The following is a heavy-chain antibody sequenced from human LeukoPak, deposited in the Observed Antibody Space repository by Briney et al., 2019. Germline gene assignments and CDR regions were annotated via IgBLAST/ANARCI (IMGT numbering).Heavy chain of an antibody. Sequence: PSETLSLTCTVSGRSISSYYWSWIRQPHGKGLEWIGYIDYSGSTNYNPSLKSRVTISIDTSKNQFSLKLSSVTAADTAVYFCARHVRTTVHFDPWGQGTLVTVSS. CDR1: GRSISSYY. CDR2: IDYSGST. J-gene: IGHJ5*02. D-gene: IGHD4-17*01. V-gene: IGHV4-59*01. CDR3: ARHVRTTVHFDP.